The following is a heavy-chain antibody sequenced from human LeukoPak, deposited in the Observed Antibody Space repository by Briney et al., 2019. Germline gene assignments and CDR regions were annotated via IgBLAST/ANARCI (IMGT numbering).Heavy chain of an antibody. J-gene: IGHJ4*02. CDR3: ARSVALAAAGNGLDY. Sequence: GASVKVSCKASGYTFTSYYMHWVRQAPGQGLEWMGIINPSGGSTSYAQKFQGRVTMIRDTSTSTVYMELSSLRSEDTAVYYCARSVALAAAGNGLDYWGQGILVTVFS. CDR2: INPSGGST. CDR1: GYTFTSYY. D-gene: IGHD6-13*01. V-gene: IGHV1-46*01.